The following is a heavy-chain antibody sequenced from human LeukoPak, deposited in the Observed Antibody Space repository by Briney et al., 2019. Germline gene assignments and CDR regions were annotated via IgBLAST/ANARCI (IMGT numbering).Heavy chain of an antibody. D-gene: IGHD3-10*01. V-gene: IGHV3-30*18. CDR2: ISYDGSNK. Sequence: GRSLRLSCAASGFTFSSYGMHWVRQAPGKGLEWVAVISYDGSNKYYADSVKGRFTISRDNSKNTLYLQMNSLRAEDTAVYYCAKHGSGPFDYWGQGTLVTVSS. CDR1: GFTFSSYG. CDR3: AKHGSGPFDY. J-gene: IGHJ4*02.